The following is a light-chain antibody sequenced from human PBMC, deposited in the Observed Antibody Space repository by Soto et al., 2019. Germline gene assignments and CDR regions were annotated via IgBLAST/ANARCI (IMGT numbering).Light chain of an antibody. CDR3: QKYSSVIT. J-gene: IGKJ5*01. V-gene: IGKV1-27*01. CDR2: AAS. CDR1: QGISNF. Sequence: DIQMTQSPSSLSASVGDRVTITCRAGQGISNFLAWYQQKPGKVPKLLISAASTLQSGVPSRFSGSGSGTDFTLTITSLQPEDVATYYCQKYSSVITFGQGTRLEIK.